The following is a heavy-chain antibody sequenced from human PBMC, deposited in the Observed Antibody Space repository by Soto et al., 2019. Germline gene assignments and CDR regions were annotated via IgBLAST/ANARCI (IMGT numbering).Heavy chain of an antibody. CDR3: ARARHYDSNGYYPFDY. CDR2: IYHSGST. Sequence: TLSLTCAVSGGSISSGGYSWSWIRQPPGKGLEWIGYIYHSGSTYYNPSLKSRVTISVDTSKNQFSLRLSSVTAADTAVYYCARARHYDSNGYYPFDYWGQGILVTVSS. CDR1: GGSISSGGYS. D-gene: IGHD3-22*01. J-gene: IGHJ4*02. V-gene: IGHV4-30-2*01.